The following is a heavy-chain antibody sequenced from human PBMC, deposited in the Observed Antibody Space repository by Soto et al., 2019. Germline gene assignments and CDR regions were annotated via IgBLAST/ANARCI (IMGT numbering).Heavy chain of an antibody. CDR3: ARDITMVPEFDY. CDR1: GGTFSSYT. V-gene: IGHV1-69*02. D-gene: IGHD3-10*01. Sequence: GASVKVSCKASGGTFSSYTISWVRQAPGQGLEWMGRVIPILGIANYAQKFQGRVTITADKSTSTAYMELSSLRSEDTAVYYCARDITMVPEFDYWGQGTLVTVSS. J-gene: IGHJ4*02. CDR2: VIPILGIA.